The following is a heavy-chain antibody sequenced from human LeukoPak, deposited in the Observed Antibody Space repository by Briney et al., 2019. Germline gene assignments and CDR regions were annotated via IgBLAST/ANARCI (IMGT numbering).Heavy chain of an antibody. D-gene: IGHD3-22*01. CDR2: ISYDGSNK. V-gene: IGHV3-30-3*01. J-gene: IGHJ3*02. CDR1: GFTFSSYA. CDR3: AKDYYDSSGYGRAFDI. Sequence: GGSLRLSCAASGFTFSSYAMRWVRQAPGKGLEWVAVISYDGSNKYYADSVKGRFTIARDNSKNTLYLQINSLRAEDTAVYYCAKDYYDSSGYGRAFDIWGQGTMVTVSS.